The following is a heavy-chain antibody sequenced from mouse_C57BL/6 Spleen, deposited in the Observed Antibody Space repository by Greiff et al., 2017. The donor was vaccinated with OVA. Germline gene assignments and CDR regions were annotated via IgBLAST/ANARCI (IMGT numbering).Heavy chain of an antibody. Sequence: EVQLQQSGPELVKPGASVKMSCKASGYTFTDYNMHWVKQSHGKSLEWIGYINPTNGGTSYNQKFKGKATLTVNKSSSTAYMELRSLTSEDSAVYYCARRGLGSAWFAYWGQGTLVTVSA. D-gene: IGHD3-3*01. V-gene: IGHV1-22*01. CDR1: GYTFTDYN. CDR3: ARRGLGSAWFAY. CDR2: INPTNGGT. J-gene: IGHJ3*01.